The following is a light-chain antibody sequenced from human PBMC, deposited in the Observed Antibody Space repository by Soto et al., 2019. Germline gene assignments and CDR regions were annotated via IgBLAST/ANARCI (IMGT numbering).Light chain of an antibody. CDR1: QTVGVR. V-gene: IGKV3-11*01. J-gene: IGKJ1*01. CDR3: HQRKRYPRT. Sequence: EILLTQSPCTLSLSPGERATLSCRASQTVGVRLAWYQHKPGQAPRLLIYEASSRDAGVPGRFSGSGSGTDFTLTITRLQPEDFAFYYCHQRKRYPRTFGQGTKVDIK. CDR2: EAS.